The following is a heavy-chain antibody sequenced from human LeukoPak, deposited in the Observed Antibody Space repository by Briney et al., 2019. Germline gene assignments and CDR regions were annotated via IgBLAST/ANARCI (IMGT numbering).Heavy chain of an antibody. CDR2: IYYSGST. J-gene: IGHJ4*02. D-gene: IGHD3-22*01. Sequence: PSETLSLTCTVSGGSISSGGYYWSWIRQHPGKGLEWIGYIYYSGSTYYNPSLKSRVTISVDTPKNQFSLKLSSVTAADTAVYYCARHYDSSGYCDYWGQGTLVTVSS. CDR1: GGSISSGGYY. CDR3: ARHYDSSGYCDY. V-gene: IGHV4-31*03.